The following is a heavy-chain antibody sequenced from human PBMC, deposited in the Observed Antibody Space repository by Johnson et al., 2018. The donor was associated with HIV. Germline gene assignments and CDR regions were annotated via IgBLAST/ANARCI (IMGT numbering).Heavy chain of an antibody. V-gene: IGHV3-20*04. J-gene: IGHJ3*02. Sequence: EMQLVESGGGVVRPGGSLRPSCAAPGFTFDDYGMNWVRQAPGKGLEWVSGINWIGGSPGYADSVKGRFTISRDNSKNTLYMQMNSLRAEDKAVYYCAKDPGGLGEPGDAVEIWGQGTRVSVSS. CDR1: GFTFDDYG. CDR2: INWIGGSP. CDR3: AKDPGGLGEPGDAVEI. D-gene: IGHD3-16*01.